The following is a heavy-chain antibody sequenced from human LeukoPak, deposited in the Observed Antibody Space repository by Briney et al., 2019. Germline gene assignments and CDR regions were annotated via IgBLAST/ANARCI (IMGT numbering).Heavy chain of an antibody. V-gene: IGHV3-23*01. D-gene: IGHD1-26*01. CDR3: ARDGYSGSYYRLYYFFMDV. CDR2: ISGSGDRT. J-gene: IGHJ6*03. Sequence: GGSLRLSCAASGFTFSSSAMSWVRQAPGKGLEWVSTISGSGDRTYYADSVKGRFTISRDNSENTLYLQMNSLRGEDTAVYYCARDGYSGSYYRLYYFFMDVWGKGTTVTVSS. CDR1: GFTFSSSA.